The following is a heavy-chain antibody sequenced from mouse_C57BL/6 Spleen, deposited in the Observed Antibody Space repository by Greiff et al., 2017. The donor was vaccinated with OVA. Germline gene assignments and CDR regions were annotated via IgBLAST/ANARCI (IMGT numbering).Heavy chain of an antibody. CDR2: IDPETGGT. V-gene: IGHV1-15*01. J-gene: IGHJ2*01. CDR3: TRLRIYSNYVMYYFDY. Sequence: QVQLKESGAELVRPGASVTLSCKASGYTFTDYEMHWVKQTPVHGLEWIGAIDPETGGTAYNQKFKGKAILTADKSSSTAYMELRSLTSEDSAVYYCTRLRIYSNYVMYYFDYWGQGTTLTVSS. D-gene: IGHD2-5*01. CDR1: GYTFTDYE.